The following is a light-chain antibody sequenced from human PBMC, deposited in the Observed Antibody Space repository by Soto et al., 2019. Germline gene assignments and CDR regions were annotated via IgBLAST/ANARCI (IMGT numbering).Light chain of an antibody. V-gene: IGLV1-44*01. J-gene: IGLJ2*01. CDR2: YNN. CDR3: AAWDASLNGVV. CDR1: SSNIGSKP. Sequence: QLVLTQPPSASGTPGQRVTISCSGSSSNIGSKPVNWYQQLPGTAPKLLIYYNNHRPSGVPDRFSGSKSGTSASLAIGGLQSDDEADYYCAAWDASLNGVVFGGGTKLTVL.